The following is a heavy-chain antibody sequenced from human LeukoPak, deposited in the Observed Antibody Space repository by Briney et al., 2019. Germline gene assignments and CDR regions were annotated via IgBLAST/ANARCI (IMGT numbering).Heavy chain of an antibody. CDR3: ARRSGYLPYNWFDP. J-gene: IGHJ5*02. CDR2: INHSGST. Sequence: PSETLSLTCAVYGRSFSGYYWSWIRQPPGKGLEWIGEINHSGSTNYNPSLKSRVTISVDTSKNQFSLKLSSVTAADTAVYYCARRSGYLPYNWFDPWGQGTLVTVSS. CDR1: GRSFSGYY. V-gene: IGHV4-34*01. D-gene: IGHD5-12*01.